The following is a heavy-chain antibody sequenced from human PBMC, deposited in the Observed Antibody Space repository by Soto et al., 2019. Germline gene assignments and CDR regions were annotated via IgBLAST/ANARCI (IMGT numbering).Heavy chain of an antibody. CDR1: GGSISSSSYY. V-gene: IGHV4-39*01. CDR3: ARYCSSTSCLLDY. J-gene: IGHJ4*02. Sequence: ASETLSLTCTVAGGSISSSSYYWGWIRQPPGKGLEWIGSIYYSGSTYYNPSLKSRVTISVDTSKNQFSLKLSSVTAADTAVYSCARYCSSTSCLLDYWGQGTPVTVSS. CDR2: IYYSGST. D-gene: IGHD2-2*01.